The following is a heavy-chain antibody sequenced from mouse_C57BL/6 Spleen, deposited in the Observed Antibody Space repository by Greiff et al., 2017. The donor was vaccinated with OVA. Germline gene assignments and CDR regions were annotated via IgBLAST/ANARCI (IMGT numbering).Heavy chain of an antibody. CDR3: ARETGTRATDY. V-gene: IGHV1-52*01. CDR1: GYTFTSYW. Sequence: VQLQQPGAELVRPGSSVKLSCKASGYTFTSYWMHWVKQRPIQGLEWIGNIDPSDSETHYNQKFKDKATLTVDKSSSTAYMQLSSLTSEDSAVYYCARETGTRATDYWGQGTSVTVSS. D-gene: IGHD4-1*01. CDR2: IDPSDSET. J-gene: IGHJ4*01.